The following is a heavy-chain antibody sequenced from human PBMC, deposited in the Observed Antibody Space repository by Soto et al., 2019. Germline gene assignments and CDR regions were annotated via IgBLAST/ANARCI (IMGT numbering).Heavy chain of an antibody. V-gene: IGHV4-59*01. Sequence: PSETLSLTCTVSGDSISSYSWSWIRQPPGKGLEWIGEINHSGSTNYNPSLKSRVTISVDTSKNQFSLKLTSVTAADTAVYYCATYDSGGNFDFWGLGTLVTVSS. J-gene: IGHJ4*02. D-gene: IGHD3-22*01. CDR2: INHSGST. CDR1: GDSISSYS. CDR3: ATYDSGGNFDF.